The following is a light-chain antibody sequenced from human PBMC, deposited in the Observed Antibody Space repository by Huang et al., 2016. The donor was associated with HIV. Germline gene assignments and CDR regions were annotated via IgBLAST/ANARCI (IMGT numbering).Light chain of an antibody. J-gene: IGKJ1*01. Sequence: EIVLTQSPGTLSLSPGERATLSCRASQSVSSSYLAWYQQKPGQAPRLLFYGASSRATGIPDRFSGSGSGTDFTLTISRLEPEDFAVYYCQQYDSSPWTFGQGTKVKIK. CDR3: QQYDSSPWT. V-gene: IGKV3-20*01. CDR1: QSVSSSY. CDR2: GAS.